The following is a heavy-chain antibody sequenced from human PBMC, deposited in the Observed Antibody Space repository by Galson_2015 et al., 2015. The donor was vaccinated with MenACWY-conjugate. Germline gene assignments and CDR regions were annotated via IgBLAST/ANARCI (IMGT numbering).Heavy chain of an antibody. CDR3: ATGYYDSSGINWFDS. CDR2: IIPVAGTT. V-gene: IGHV1-69*06. Sequence: SVKVSCKASGGTFSNYGLTWVRQAPGQGLEWMGEIIPVAGTTNYAQKFQGGVTLTADTSTSTGYMELSSLASEDTATYYCATGYYDSSGINWFDSWGQGTLVIVSS. CDR1: GGTFSNYG. D-gene: IGHD3-22*01. J-gene: IGHJ5*01.